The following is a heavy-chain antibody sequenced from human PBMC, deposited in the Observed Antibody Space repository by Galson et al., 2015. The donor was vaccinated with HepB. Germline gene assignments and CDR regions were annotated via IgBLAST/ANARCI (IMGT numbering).Heavy chain of an antibody. CDR3: ATTYTSGPSLEAFES. Sequence: ETLSLTCAVYGGSFSAYYWSWIRQSPGKGLEWIGETDHRGRTTYNPSLKSRVTISVDTSKNQISLRLTSVTAADTAVYYCATTYTSGPSLEAFESWGQGTMVTVSS. J-gene: IGHJ3*02. D-gene: IGHD3-22*01. V-gene: IGHV4-34*01. CDR2: TDHRGRT. CDR1: GGSFSAYY.